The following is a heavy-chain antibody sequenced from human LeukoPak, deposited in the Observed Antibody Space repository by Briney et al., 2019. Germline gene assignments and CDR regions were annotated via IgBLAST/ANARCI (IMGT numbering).Heavy chain of an antibody. D-gene: IGHD3-3*01. CDR2: IKQGGSEK. V-gene: IGHV3-7*01. Sequence: PGGSLRLSCAASGFTFSSYWMSWVRQAPGKGLEWVANIKQGGSEKYYVDSVKGRFTISRDNAKNSLYLQMNSLRAEDTAVYYCARDAVAYDFWSGYYTLGAFDIWGQGTMVTVSS. CDR1: GFTFSSYW. J-gene: IGHJ3*02. CDR3: ARDAVAYDFWSGYYTLGAFDI.